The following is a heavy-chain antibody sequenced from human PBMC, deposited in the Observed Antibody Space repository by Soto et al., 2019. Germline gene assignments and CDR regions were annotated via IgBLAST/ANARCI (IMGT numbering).Heavy chain of an antibody. J-gene: IGHJ6*03. CDR3: ARRSSSPDVEVDGYYYYMDV. V-gene: IGHV4-59*08. D-gene: IGHD6-13*01. CDR2: IYYSGST. CDR1: GGSISSYY. Sequence: SETLSLTCTVSGGSISSYYWSWIRQPPGKGLEWIGYIYYSGSTNYNPSLKSRVTISVDTSKNQFSLKLSSVTAADTAVYYCARRSSSPDVEVDGYYYYMDVWGKGTTVTVSS.